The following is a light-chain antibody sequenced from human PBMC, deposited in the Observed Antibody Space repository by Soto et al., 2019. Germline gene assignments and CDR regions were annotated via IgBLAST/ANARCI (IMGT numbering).Light chain of an antibody. V-gene: IGKV1-5*03. CDR2: KAS. J-gene: IGKJ4*01. Sequence: DIQMTQSPSTLSASVGDRVTITCRASQSISSWLAWYQQKPGKAPNLLIYKASSLESGVPSRFSGSGSGTEFTLTISSLQPYDFATYYCQQYKSYPLTFGGGTKVEIK. CDR1: QSISSW. CDR3: QQYKSYPLT.